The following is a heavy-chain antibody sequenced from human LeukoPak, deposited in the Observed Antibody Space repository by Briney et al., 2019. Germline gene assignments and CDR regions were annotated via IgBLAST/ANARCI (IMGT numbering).Heavy chain of an antibody. CDR3: ARSEFEAFDM. D-gene: IGHD3-10*01. J-gene: IGHJ3*02. CDR2: INSNSNYM. Sequence: AGSLRLSRAASGFIFSYYSMNWVRRAPGKGLEWVSSINSNSNYMSYADSVKGRFTISRDNAKNSLYLQMTSLRAEDTAAYYCARSEFEAFDMWGQGTMVTVSS. V-gene: IGHV3-21*01. CDR1: GFIFSYYS.